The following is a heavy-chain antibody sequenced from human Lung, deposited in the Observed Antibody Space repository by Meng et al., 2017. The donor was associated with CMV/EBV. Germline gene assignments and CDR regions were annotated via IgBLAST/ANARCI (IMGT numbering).Heavy chain of an antibody. D-gene: IGHD3-16*01. V-gene: IGHV4-34*01. CDR2: IDHSGST. CDR1: GGSLGDYF. CDR3: ARMIMNNYDYHFAMDV. Sequence: GSLRLXCTVYGGSLGDYFWTWIRQPPGKGLEWIGEIDHSGSTKYNPSLKSRATISDDASKNQLSLKLRSLTAADTAVYYCARMIMNNYDYHFAMDVWGQGXSVTVSS. J-gene: IGHJ6*02.